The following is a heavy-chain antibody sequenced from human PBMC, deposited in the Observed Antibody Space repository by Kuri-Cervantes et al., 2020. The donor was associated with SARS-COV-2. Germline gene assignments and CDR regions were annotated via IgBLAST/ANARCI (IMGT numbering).Heavy chain of an antibody. D-gene: IGHD4-11*01. CDR2: TSYDGRNK. CDR1: GFMFSAHG. V-gene: IGHV3-30*03. J-gene: IGHJ6*02. Sequence: GGSLRLSCAASGFMFSAHGMHWVRQAPGKGLEWVAVTSYDGRNKYVADSVRGRFTISRDNSKNTLYLQMNSLRAEDTAVYYCARDGVTTVNHYYYYGMDVWGQGTTVTVSS. CDR3: ARDGVTTVNHYYYYGMDV.